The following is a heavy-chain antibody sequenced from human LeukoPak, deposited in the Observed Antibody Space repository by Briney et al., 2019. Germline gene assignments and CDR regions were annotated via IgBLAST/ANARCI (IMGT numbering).Heavy chain of an antibody. CDR1: GFTLSSYA. CDR2: ISDSGSSA. D-gene: IGHD6-19*01. CDR3: AKDHGLYRSGWNPLFDY. V-gene: IGHV3-23*01. Sequence: GGSLRLSCAAAGFTLSSYAMSWVRQAPGKGLEWVSSISDSGSSAYYADSVKGRFTISRDNSKNTLDLQMNSLRAEDTAVYYCAKDHGLYRSGWNPLFDYWGQGTLVTASS. J-gene: IGHJ4*02.